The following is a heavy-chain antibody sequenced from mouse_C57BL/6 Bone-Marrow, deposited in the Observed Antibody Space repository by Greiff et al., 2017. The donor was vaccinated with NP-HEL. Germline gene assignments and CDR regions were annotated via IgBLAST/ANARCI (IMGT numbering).Heavy chain of an antibody. D-gene: IGHD2-2*01. CDR2: IYPGGGYT. CDR1: GYTFTNYW. CDR3: ARKDGYGLWFQAWFAY. J-gene: IGHJ3*01. Sequence: VKVVESGAELVRPGTSVKMSCKASGYTFTNYWIGWAKQRPGHGLEWIGDIYPGGGYTNYNEKFKGKATLTADKSSSTAYMQFSSLTSEDSAIYYCARKDGYGLWFQAWFAYWGQGTLVTVSA. V-gene: IGHV1-63*01.